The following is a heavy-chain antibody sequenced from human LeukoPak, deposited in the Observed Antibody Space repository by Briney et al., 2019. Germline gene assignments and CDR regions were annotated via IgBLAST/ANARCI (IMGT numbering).Heavy chain of an antibody. Sequence: GGSLRLSCAVSGFTFSNYAMNWVRQAPGKGLEWVSAISGSGGTTYYADSVKGRITISRDNSKNTLDLQMNSLRVEDTAVYYCAKTPYNFWSGPSDYWGQGTLVTVSS. D-gene: IGHD3-3*01. CDR2: ISGSGGTT. V-gene: IGHV3-23*01. CDR1: GFTFSNYA. J-gene: IGHJ4*02. CDR3: AKTPYNFWSGPSDY.